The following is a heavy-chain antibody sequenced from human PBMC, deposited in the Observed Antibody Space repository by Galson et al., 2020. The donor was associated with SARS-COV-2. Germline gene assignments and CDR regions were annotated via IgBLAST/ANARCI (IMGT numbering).Heavy chain of an antibody. V-gene: IGHV7-4-1*02. J-gene: IGHJ4*02. Sequence: ASVTVSCLAYASTITSSPTNWVRQATGKGLEWIGWISSTTGNPTYAHGFTGPFVFSLDTSVTTAYLQISGLKAEDTAVYYCPRDGYFYDSSVHSYFDYCGQGTLGTVSS. CDR3: PRDGYFYDSSVHSYFDY. CDR2: ISSTTGNP. CDR1: ASTITSSP. D-gene: IGHD3-22*01.